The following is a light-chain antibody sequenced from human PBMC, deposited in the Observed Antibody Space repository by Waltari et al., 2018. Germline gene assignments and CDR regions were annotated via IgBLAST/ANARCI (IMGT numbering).Light chain of an antibody. CDR2: AAS. CDR3: QQSYSTLWT. Sequence: DIQMTQSPSSLSASVGDRVTITCRASQSISSYLNWYQQKPGKAHKLLIYAASSLQSGVPSRFSGRGSGADFTLTISSLQPEDFATYYCQQSYSTLWTFGQGTKVEIK. CDR1: QSISSY. V-gene: IGKV1-39*01. J-gene: IGKJ1*01.